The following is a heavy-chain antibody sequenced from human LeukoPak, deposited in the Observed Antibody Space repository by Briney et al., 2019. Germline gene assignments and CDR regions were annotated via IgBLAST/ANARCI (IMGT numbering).Heavy chain of an antibody. Sequence: GGSLRLSCAASGFTFEEYGMHWVRQAPGKGLEWVSSISSSSSYIYYADSVKGRFTISRDNAKNSLYMQMNSLRAEDTAVYYCARLGSSAMVYGNLDYWGQGTLVTVSS. CDR3: ARLGSSAMVYGNLDY. CDR1: GFTFEEYG. D-gene: IGHD5-18*01. J-gene: IGHJ4*02. CDR2: ISSSSSYI. V-gene: IGHV3-21*01.